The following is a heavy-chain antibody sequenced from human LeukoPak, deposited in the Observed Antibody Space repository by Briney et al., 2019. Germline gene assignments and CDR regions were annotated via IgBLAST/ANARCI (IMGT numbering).Heavy chain of an antibody. CDR2: ISYDGSGDK. V-gene: IGHV3-30*03. D-gene: IGHD2-21*01. Sequence: PGGSLRLSCVASGFTFSSYGMHWVRQAPGKGLEWVTVISYDGSGDKYCADSVKGRFTISRDNSKNTLNLQMNSLRAEDAAVYYCARGYSSDNWGQGTLVTVSS. CDR1: GFTFSSYG. CDR3: ARGYSSDN. J-gene: IGHJ4*02.